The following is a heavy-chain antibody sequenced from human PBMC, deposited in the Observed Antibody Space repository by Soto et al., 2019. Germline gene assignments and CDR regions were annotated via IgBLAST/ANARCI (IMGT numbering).Heavy chain of an antibody. CDR2: TYYRSKWYY. J-gene: IGHJ4*01. Sequence: SQTLSLTCAITGDSVSSNSAGWSWVRQSPSRGLEWLGRTYYRSKWYYEYAVSVRGRITINPDTSKNQYSLQLNSVTPEDTAVYFCARGEQYSGRIFDYWGQGTMVTVAS. D-gene: IGHD1-26*01. CDR3: ARGEQYSGRIFDY. V-gene: IGHV6-1*01. CDR1: GDSVSSNSAG.